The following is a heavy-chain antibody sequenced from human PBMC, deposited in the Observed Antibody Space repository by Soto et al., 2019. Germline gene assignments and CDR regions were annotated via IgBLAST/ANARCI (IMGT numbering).Heavy chain of an antibody. D-gene: IGHD4-17*01. V-gene: IGHV4-59*08. CDR1: GGSISSYY. Sequence: QVQLQESGPGLVKPSETLSLTCTVSGGSISSYYWSWIRQPPGKGLEWIGYIYYSGSTNYNPSLRSRVTISVGTSQNPFSPKLSSVTAADPAVYYCAGRYGGTLDYWGQGTLVTVSS. CDR2: IYYSGST. J-gene: IGHJ4*02. CDR3: AGRYGGTLDY.